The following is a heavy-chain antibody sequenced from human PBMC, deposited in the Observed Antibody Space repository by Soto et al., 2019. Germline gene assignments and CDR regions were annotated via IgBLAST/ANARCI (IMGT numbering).Heavy chain of an antibody. D-gene: IGHD2-2*02. J-gene: IGHJ4*02. V-gene: IGHV1-2*02. CDR1: GYTFAGYY. Sequence: ASVKVSCKASGYTFAGYYMHWVRQAPGQGLEWMGWINPNSGGTNYAQKFQGRVTMTRDTSISTAYMELSRLRSDDTAVYYCAREGYCSSTSCYIDKYWGQGTLVTVSS. CDR2: INPNSGGT. CDR3: AREGYCSSTSCYIDKY.